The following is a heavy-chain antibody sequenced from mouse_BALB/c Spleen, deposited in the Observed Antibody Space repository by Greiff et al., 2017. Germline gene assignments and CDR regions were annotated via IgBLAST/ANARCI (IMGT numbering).Heavy chain of an antibody. CDR2: IYPGNGDT. D-gene: IGHD6-5*01. Sequence: QVQLQQSGAELVKPGASVKMSCKASGYTFTSYNMPWVKQTPGQGLEWIGAIYPGNGDTSYHQKFKGQATLTADKSSSTAYMQLSSLTSEDSAVYYCEREALSAKAYWGQGTLVTVSA. CDR3: EREALSAKAY. J-gene: IGHJ3*01. V-gene: IGHV1-12*01. CDR1: GYTFTSYN.